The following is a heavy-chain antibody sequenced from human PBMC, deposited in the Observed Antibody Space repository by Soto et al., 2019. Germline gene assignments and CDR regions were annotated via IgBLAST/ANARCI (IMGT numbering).Heavy chain of an antibody. CDR2: IWYDGSNK. V-gene: IGHV3-33*01. CDR1: GFTFSSYG. D-gene: IGHD3-22*01. J-gene: IGHJ4*02. Sequence: VGSLRLSCAASGFTFSSYGMHWVRQAPGKGLEWVAVIWYDGSNKYYADSVKGRFTISRDNSKNTLYLQMNSLRAEDTAVYYCARGYYDSSGYSDYWGQGTLVTVSS. CDR3: ARGYYDSSGYSDY.